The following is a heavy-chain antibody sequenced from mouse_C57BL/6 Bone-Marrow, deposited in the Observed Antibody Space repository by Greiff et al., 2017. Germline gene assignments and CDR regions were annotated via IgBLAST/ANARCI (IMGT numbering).Heavy chain of an antibody. J-gene: IGHJ4*01. Sequence: LEWVATISDGGSYTSYPDNVKGRFTISRDNAKNNLYLQMSHLKSEDTAMYYCARDYSDYWGQGTSVTVSS. D-gene: IGHD2-1*01. V-gene: IGHV5-4*01. CDR3: ARDYSDY. CDR2: ISDGGSYT.